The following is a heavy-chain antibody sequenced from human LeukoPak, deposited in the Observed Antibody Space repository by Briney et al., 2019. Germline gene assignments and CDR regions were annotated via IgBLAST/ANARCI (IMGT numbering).Heavy chain of an antibody. CDR2: IYQSGNN. V-gene: IGHV4-59*01. CDR1: GGSISSNY. Sequence: SETLSLTCTISGGSISSNYWGWVRQPPGKGLEYIGYIYQSGNNNYNPSLKSRVTFSEETSKNQFSLKLNSVTAADTAVYYCARGLGVRTFGELSWYIDVWGKGTTVIVSS. D-gene: IGHD3-3*01. J-gene: IGHJ6*03. CDR3: ARGLGVRTFGELSWYIDV.